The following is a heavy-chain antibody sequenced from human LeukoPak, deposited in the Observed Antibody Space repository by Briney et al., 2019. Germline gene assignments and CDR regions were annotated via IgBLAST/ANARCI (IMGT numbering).Heavy chain of an antibody. CDR3: ATGIPDIVVVVAATPEYYFDY. Sequence: ASVKVSCKVSGYTLTELSMHWARQAPGKGLEWMGGFDPEDGETIYAQKFQGRVTMTEDTSTDTAYMELSSLRSEDTAVYYCATGIPDIVVVVAATPEYYFDYWGQGTLVTVSS. V-gene: IGHV1-24*01. CDR1: GYTLTELS. D-gene: IGHD2-15*01. CDR2: FDPEDGET. J-gene: IGHJ4*02.